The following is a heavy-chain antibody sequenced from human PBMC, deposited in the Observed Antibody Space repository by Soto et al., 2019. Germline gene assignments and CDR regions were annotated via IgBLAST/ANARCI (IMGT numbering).Heavy chain of an antibody. Sequence: QVQLQESGPGLVKPSETLCLTCTVSGGSISSYYWSWIRQPAGKGMEWIGRIHTTDGTNYNPSLKSRVTMSIDTSNNQFSLKLSSLTAADTAVYYCARALSSAAGLYFDFWGQGTLVTVSS. CDR3: ARALSSAAGLYFDF. D-gene: IGHD6-13*01. CDR1: GGSISSYY. J-gene: IGHJ4*02. V-gene: IGHV4-4*07. CDR2: IHTTDGT.